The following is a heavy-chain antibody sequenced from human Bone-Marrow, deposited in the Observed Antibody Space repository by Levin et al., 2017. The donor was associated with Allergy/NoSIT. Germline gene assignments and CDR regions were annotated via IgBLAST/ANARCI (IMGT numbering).Heavy chain of an antibody. Sequence: GESLKISCKASGYTFINYAIHWMRQAPGQRLEWMGWINVGSANAKYSQKFQGRVTITRDTSASTAYMDLSSLRFEDTAVYYCARGGQRWYSGRYYDFFYFDYWGQGTLVTVSP. D-gene: IGHD1-26*01. CDR1: GYTFINYA. CDR2: INVGSANA. CDR3: ARGGQRWYSGRYYDFFYFDY. J-gene: IGHJ4*02. V-gene: IGHV1-3*01.